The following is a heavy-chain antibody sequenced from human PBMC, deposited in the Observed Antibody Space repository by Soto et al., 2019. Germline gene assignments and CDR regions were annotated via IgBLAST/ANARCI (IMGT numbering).Heavy chain of an antibody. D-gene: IGHD2-15*01. J-gene: IGHJ4*02. Sequence: GGSLRLSCTASGFTFGEYAMSWVRQAPGKGLEWISFIRNKAYRGTTKYAASVRGRFTISRDDSKSIAYLQMNSLKTEDTAVYYCTSGDMALNDYWGQGTLVTVSS. CDR3: TSGDMALNDY. CDR1: GFTFGEYA. V-gene: IGHV3-49*04. CDR2: IRNKAYRGTT.